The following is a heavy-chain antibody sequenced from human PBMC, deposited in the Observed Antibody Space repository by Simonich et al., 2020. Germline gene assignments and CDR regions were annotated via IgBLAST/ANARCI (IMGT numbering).Heavy chain of an antibody. D-gene: IGHD4-4*01. Sequence: EVQLVESGGGLVQPGGSLRLSCAASGFTFSSYWMHWVRQAPGKGLVWVSRIKSDGSSTSSADSVKGRFTISRDNAKNTLYLQMNSLRAEDTAVYYCARDYSNYDAFDIWGQGTMVTVSS. CDR1: GFTFSSYW. CDR3: ARDYSNYDAFDI. J-gene: IGHJ3*02. V-gene: IGHV3-74*01. CDR2: IKSDGSST.